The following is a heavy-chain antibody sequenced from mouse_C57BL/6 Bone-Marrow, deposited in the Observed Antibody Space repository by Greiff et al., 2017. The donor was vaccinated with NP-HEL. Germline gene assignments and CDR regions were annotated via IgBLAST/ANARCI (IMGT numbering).Heavy chain of an antibody. CDR3: ARNDGLWYFDV. D-gene: IGHD2-3*01. V-gene: IGHV5-17*01. CDR1: GFTFSDYG. CDR2: ISSGSSTI. Sequence: EVKVVESGGGLVKPGGSLKLSCAASGFTFSDYGMHWVRQAPEKGLEWVAYISSGSSTIYYADTVKGRFTISRDNAKNTLFLQMTSLRSEDTAMYYCARNDGLWYFDVWGTGTTVTVSS. J-gene: IGHJ1*03.